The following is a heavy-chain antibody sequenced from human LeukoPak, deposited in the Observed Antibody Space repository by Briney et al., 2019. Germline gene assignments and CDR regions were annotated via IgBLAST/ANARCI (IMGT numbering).Heavy chain of an antibody. J-gene: IGHJ6*02. Sequence: PGGSLRLSCVASGFAVGSNYMSWVRQAPGKGLEWVSAISGSGGSTYYADSVKGRFTISRDNSKNTLYLQMNSLRAEDTAVYYCARDLVPAANYYYYYGMDVWGQGTTVTVSS. V-gene: IGHV3-23*01. CDR1: GFAVGSNY. D-gene: IGHD2-2*01. CDR3: ARDLVPAANYYYYYGMDV. CDR2: ISGSGGST.